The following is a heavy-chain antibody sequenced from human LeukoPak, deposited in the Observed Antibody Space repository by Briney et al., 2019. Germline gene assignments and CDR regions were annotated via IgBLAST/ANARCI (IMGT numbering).Heavy chain of an antibody. CDR2: FYSGGDT. CDR3: ARGGGLDV. V-gene: IGHV3-53*01. Sequence: PGGSLRLSCAVSGFTVSSNHMSWVRQAPGKGLEWVSVFYSGGDTHYADSVKGRFTISRDNAKNSLYLQMSNLRAEDTAVYFCARGGGLDVWGQGATVTVSS. CDR1: GFTVSSNH. D-gene: IGHD3-16*01. J-gene: IGHJ6*02.